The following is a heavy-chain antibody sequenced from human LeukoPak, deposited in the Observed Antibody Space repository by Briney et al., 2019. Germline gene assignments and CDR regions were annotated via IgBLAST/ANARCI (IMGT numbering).Heavy chain of an antibody. V-gene: IGHV3-21*01. J-gene: IGHJ4*02. Sequence: GGSLRLSCSASGFTFSSYSMNWVRQAPGKGLEWVSSISRSSSYIYYADAVEGRFTIPRDNAKNSLYLQMNSLRAEDTAVYYCARGSVGGSSSWYGRNYFDYWGQGTLVTVSS. CDR3: ARGSVGGSSSWYGRNYFDY. CDR2: ISRSSSYI. CDR1: GFTFSSYS. D-gene: IGHD6-13*01.